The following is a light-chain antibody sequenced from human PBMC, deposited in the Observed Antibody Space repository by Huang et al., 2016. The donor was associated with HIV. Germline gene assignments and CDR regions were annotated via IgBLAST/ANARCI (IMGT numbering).Light chain of an antibody. Sequence: EIVLTQSPATLSLSPGERATLSCRASQSVSSYLAWYQQNPGQAPRLLIYDASNRATGIPDRFRGSGSGTDFTLTISSLEPEDFAVYYCQQRSNWPPLTFGGGTKVEIK. CDR3: QQRSNWPPLT. CDR2: DAS. J-gene: IGKJ4*01. CDR1: QSVSSY. V-gene: IGKV3-11*01.